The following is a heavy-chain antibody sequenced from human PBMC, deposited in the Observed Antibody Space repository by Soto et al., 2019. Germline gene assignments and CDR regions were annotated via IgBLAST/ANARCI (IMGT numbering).Heavy chain of an antibody. J-gene: IGHJ4*02. CDR2: ISSSSSYI. CDR3: ARDPPGYCSSTSCYYFDY. D-gene: IGHD2-2*01. V-gene: IGHV3-21*01. CDR1: GFTFSSYS. Sequence: GGSLRLSCAASGFTFSSYSMNWVRQAPGKGLEWVSSISSSSSYIYYADSVKGRFTISRDNAKNSLYLQMNSLRAEDTAVYYCARDPPGYCSSTSCYYFDYWGQGTLVTVSS.